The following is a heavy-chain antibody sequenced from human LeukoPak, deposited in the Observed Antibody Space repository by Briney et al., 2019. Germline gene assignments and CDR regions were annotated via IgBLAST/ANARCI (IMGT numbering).Heavy chain of an antibody. CDR3: ARVSWLHLSIDY. CDR1: GGSISSSSYY. Sequence: SETLSLTCTVSGGSISSSSYYWGWIRQPPGKGLEWIGSIYYSGSTYYNPSLKSRVTISVDTSKNQFSLKLSSVTAADTAVYYCARVSWLHLSIDYWGQGTLVTVSS. J-gene: IGHJ4*02. CDR2: IYYSGST. V-gene: IGHV4-39*07. D-gene: IGHD5-18*01.